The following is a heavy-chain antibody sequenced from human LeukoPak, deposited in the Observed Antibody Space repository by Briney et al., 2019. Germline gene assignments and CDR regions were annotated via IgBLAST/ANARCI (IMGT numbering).Heavy chain of an antibody. Sequence: SETLSLTCTVSGGSISSSSYYWGWIRQPPGKGLEWIGSIYYSGSTYYNPSLKSRVTISVDTSKNQFSLKLSSVTAADTAVYYCARHWVRGVPRGPGYYYGMDVWGQGTTVTVSS. D-gene: IGHD3-10*01. CDR2: IYYSGST. CDR1: GGSISSSSYY. J-gene: IGHJ6*02. CDR3: ARHWVRGVPRGPGYYYGMDV. V-gene: IGHV4-39*01.